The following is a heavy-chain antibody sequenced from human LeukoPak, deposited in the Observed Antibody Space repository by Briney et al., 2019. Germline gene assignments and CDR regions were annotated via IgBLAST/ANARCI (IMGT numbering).Heavy chain of an antibody. CDR2: ISGSGGST. Sequence: GGSLRLSCAASGSTFSSYAMSWVRQAPGKGLEWVSAISGSGGSTYYADSVKGRFTISRDNSKNTLYLQMNSLRAEDTAVYYCAKGGKWDVTPFDYWGQGTLVTVFS. CDR3: AKGGKWDVTPFDY. D-gene: IGHD1-26*01. V-gene: IGHV3-23*01. J-gene: IGHJ4*02. CDR1: GSTFSSYA.